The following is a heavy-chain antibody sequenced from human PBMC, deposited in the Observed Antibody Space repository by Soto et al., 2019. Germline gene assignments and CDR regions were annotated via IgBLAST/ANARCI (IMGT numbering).Heavy chain of an antibody. CDR3: AKVIGSFGVVAPDAFDI. CDR2: ISGSGGST. V-gene: IGHV3-23*01. CDR1: GFTFSSYA. Sequence: EVQMLESGGGLVQPGGSLRLSCAASGFTFSSYAMSWVRQAPGKGLEWVSAISGSGGSTYYADSVKGRFTISRDNSKNTLYLQMNSLRAEDTAVYYCAKVIGSFGVVAPDAFDIWGQGTMVTVSS. D-gene: IGHD3-3*01. J-gene: IGHJ3*02.